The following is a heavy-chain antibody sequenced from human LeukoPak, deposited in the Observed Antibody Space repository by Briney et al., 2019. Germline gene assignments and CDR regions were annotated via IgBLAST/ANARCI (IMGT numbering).Heavy chain of an antibody. V-gene: IGHV4-59*08. CDR2: IYSSGST. CDR1: GGSISGYY. D-gene: IGHD6-6*01. Sequence: PSETLSLTCTVSGGSISGYYWTWIRQPPGKGLEWIGYIYSSGSTNYNPSLKSRVTISVDTSKNQFSLRLSSVTAADTAVYYCARHRYTSSSSYFDFWGQGTQVTVSS. J-gene: IGHJ4*02. CDR3: ARHRYTSSSSYFDF.